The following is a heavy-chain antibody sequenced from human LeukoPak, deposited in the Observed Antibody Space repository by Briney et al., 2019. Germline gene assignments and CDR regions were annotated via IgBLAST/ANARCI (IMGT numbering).Heavy chain of an antibody. J-gene: IGHJ4*02. CDR1: GYTFTTSP. D-gene: IGHD3-16*01. Sequence: GASVKVSCKASGYTFTTSPIHWVRQAPGQGLELMGWINAGSGDTKYSQSFQGRVTIDMDTSASTAYMELNSLTLEDTAIYYCARKIQGEQHPFDCWGQGALVTVSS. CDR2: INAGSGDT. V-gene: IGHV1-3*01. CDR3: ARKIQGEQHPFDC.